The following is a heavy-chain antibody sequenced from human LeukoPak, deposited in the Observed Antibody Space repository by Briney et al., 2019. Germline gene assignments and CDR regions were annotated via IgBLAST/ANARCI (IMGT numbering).Heavy chain of an antibody. V-gene: IGHV3-48*03. J-gene: IGHJ3*02. Sequence: GGSLRLSCAASGFTFSSYEMNWVRQAPGKGLEWVSYISSSGSTIYYADSVKGRFTISRDNAKNSLYLQMNSLRAEDTALYYCARDVYGGKGWAFDIWGQGKMVTVSS. D-gene: IGHD4-23*01. CDR3: ARDVYGGKGWAFDI. CDR1: GFTFSSYE. CDR2: ISSSGSTI.